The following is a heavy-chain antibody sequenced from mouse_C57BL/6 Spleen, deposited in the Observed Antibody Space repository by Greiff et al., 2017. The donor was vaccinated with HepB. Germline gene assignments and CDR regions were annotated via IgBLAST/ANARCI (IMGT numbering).Heavy chain of an antibody. CDR2: IDPSDSYT. Sequence: QVQLKQPGAELVMPGASVKLSCKASGYTFTSYWMHWVKQRPGQGLEWIGEIDPSDSYTNYNQKFKGKSTLTVDKSSSTAYMQLSSLTSEDSAVYYCARRYGSSYDFDYWGQGTTLTVSS. D-gene: IGHD1-1*01. V-gene: IGHV1-69*01. CDR3: ARRYGSSYDFDY. CDR1: GYTFTSYW. J-gene: IGHJ2*01.